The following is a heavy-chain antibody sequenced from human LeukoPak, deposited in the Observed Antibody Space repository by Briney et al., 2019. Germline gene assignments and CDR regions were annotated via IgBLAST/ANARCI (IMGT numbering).Heavy chain of an antibody. CDR2: IYDSGST. V-gene: IGHV4-38-2*01. CDR1: GYSISSSYY. D-gene: IGHD5-24*01. J-gene: IGHJ4*02. CDR3: ARARREMVDY. Sequence: PSETLSLTCAVSGYSISSSYYWGWIRQAPGKGLEWIGSIYDSGSTYYNPSLRSRVTISVDTSKNQFSLKLNSVTAADTAVYYCARARREMVDYWGQGTLVTVSS.